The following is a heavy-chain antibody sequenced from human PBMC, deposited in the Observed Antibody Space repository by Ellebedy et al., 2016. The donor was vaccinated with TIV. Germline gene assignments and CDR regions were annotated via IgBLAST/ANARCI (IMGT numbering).Heavy chain of an antibody. V-gene: IGHV3-53*01. CDR2: IYSGGST. J-gene: IGHJ3*02. CDR1: GFTVSSNY. D-gene: IGHD4-17*01. CDR3: ACYDYGDYGDDAFDI. Sequence: PGGSLRLSCAASGFTVSSNYMSWVRQAPGKGLEWVSVIYSGGSTYYADSVKGRFTISRDNSKNTLYLQMNSLRAEDTAVYYCACYDYGDYGDDAFDIWGQGTMVTVSS.